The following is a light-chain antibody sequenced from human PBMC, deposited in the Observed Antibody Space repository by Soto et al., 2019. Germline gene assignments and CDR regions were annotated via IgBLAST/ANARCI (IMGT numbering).Light chain of an antibody. V-gene: IGKV2-30*02. CDR3: LQATHWPHT. CDR2: QVS. J-gene: IGKJ2*01. CDR1: RSLVHSDGNIY. Sequence: DVVLTQSPLSLSVTLGQPASISCGSSRSLVHSDGNIYLIWFQQRPGQSPRRLIYQVSNRDSGVPDRFRGSGSVTDFTLKISRVEAEDVGVYYCLQATHWPHTFGQGTKVDIK.